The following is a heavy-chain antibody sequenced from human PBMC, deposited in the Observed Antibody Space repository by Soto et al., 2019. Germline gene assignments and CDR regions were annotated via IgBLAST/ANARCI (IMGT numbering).Heavy chain of an antibody. Sequence: EVQLVESGGGLVQPDRSLRLSCAASGFTFDDYAMHWVRQAPGKGLEWVSGISWNSGSIGYADSVKGRFTISRDNAKNSLYLQMNSLRAEDTALYYCAKGYMDYYYMDVWGKGTTVTVSS. CDR1: GFTFDDYA. CDR3: AKGYMDYYYMDV. V-gene: IGHV3-9*01. J-gene: IGHJ6*03. D-gene: IGHD1-26*01. CDR2: ISWNSGSI.